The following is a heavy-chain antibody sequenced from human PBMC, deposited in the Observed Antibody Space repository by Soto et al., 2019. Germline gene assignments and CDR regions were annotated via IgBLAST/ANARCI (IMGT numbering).Heavy chain of an antibody. CDR3: TRGPNFRYLVTTWDS. J-gene: IGHJ5*01. V-gene: IGHV3-72*01. CDR2: IRNKGNSYTT. Sequence: EVQLVESGGGLVQPGGSLRLSCVASGFTFSDHYMDWVRQTPGTGLEWVGRIRNKGNSYTTVYAASVKDRFTISRDDSKNSLYLQMNSLKTEDTAVYYCTRGPNFRYLVTTWDSWGQGTLVTVSS. D-gene: IGHD4-17*01. CDR1: GFTFSDHY.